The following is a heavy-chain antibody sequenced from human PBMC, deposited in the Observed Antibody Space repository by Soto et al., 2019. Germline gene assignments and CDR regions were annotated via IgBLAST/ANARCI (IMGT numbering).Heavy chain of an antibody. CDR1: GYSVTSYW. V-gene: IGHV5-10-1*01. D-gene: IGHD3-10*01. J-gene: IGHJ3*02. Sequence: GESLNISCKGSGYSVTSYWISWVRQMPGKGLEWMGRIDPSDSYTNYSPSFQGHVTISADKSISTAYLQWSSLKASDTAMYYCARHYYGSGSHTPDAFDIWGQGTMVTVSS. CDR2: IDPSDSYT. CDR3: ARHYYGSGSHTPDAFDI.